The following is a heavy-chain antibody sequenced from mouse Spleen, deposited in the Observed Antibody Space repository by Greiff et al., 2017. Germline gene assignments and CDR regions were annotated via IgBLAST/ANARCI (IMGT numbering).Heavy chain of an antibody. CDR1: GYTFTSYT. CDR2: INPSSGYT. J-gene: IGHJ2*01. Sequence: VQLQQSGAELARPGASVKMSCKASGYTFTSYTMHWVKQRPGQGLEWIGYINPSSGYTKYNQKFKDKATLTADKSSSTAYMQLSSLTSEDSAVYYCARRGTNWDYFDYWGQGTTLTVSS. V-gene: IGHV1-4*01. CDR3: ARRGTNWDYFDY. D-gene: IGHD4-1*02.